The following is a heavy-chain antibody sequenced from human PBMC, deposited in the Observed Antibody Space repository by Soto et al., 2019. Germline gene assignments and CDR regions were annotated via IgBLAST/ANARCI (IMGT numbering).Heavy chain of an antibody. CDR2: INHSGNT. J-gene: IGHJ4*02. Sequence: PSETLSLTCGVYGDSFSDYYWAWVRQPPGKGLEGIGEINHSGNTYFAPSLKSRLTMSIDTSRNHVSLHLTSVTAADTAVYYCATFSIVGTVIFNHWGQGTQVTVSS. CDR3: ATFSIVGTVIFNH. CDR1: GDSFSDYY. V-gene: IGHV4-34*01. D-gene: IGHD1-26*01.